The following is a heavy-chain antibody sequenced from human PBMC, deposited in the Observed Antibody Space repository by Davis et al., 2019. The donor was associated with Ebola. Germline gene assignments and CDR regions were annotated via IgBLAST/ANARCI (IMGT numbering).Heavy chain of an antibody. CDR3: ARAVRYSVVVTRSSRKYYFDY. V-gene: IGHV1-46*01. CDR2: INPSGGST. CDR1: GYTFTSYY. Sequence: AASVKVSCKASGYTFTSYYMHWVRQAPGQGLEWMGIINPSGGSTSYAQKFQGRVTMTRNTSISTAYMELISLRSEDTAVYYCARAVRYSVVVTRSSRKYYFDYWGQGTLVTVSS. J-gene: IGHJ4*02. D-gene: IGHD2-2*01.